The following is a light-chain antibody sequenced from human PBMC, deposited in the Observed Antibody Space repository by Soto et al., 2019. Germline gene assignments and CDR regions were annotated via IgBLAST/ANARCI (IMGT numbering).Light chain of an antibody. J-gene: IGKJ5*01. V-gene: IGKV3-11*01. CDR3: QQRFNWPIT. CDR1: QSVSSY. Sequence: EIVLTQSPATLSLSPGERATLSCRASQSVSSYLAWYQQKSGQAPRLLIYGASSRATGIPARFSGSGSGTDFTLTISSLEPEDFAVYYCQQRFNWPITFGQGTRLEIK. CDR2: GAS.